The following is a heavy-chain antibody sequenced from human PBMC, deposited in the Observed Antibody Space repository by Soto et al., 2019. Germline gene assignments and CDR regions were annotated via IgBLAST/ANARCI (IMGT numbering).Heavy chain of an antibody. V-gene: IGHV4-31*03. CDR2: IYYSGST. Sequence: SETLSLTCTVSGGSISSGGYYWSWIRQHPGKGLEWIGYIYYSGSTYYNPSLKSRVTISVDTSKNQFSLKLSSVTAADTAVYYCAREGSTSCYDYWGQGTLVTVSS. CDR1: GGSISSGGYY. CDR3: AREGSTSCYDY. D-gene: IGHD2-2*01. J-gene: IGHJ4*02.